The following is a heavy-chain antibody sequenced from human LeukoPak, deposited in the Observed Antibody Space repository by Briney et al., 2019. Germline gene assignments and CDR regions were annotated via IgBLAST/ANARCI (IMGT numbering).Heavy chain of an antibody. CDR3: AADGGRGVNY. CDR2: IYYSGST. D-gene: IGHD1-26*01. CDR1: GGSISSYY. Sequence: SETLSLTCTVSGGSISSYYWSWIRQPPGKGLEWIGYIYYSGSTNYNPSLKSRVTISVDTSKNQFSLKLSSVTAADTAVYYCAADGGRGVNYWGQGTLVTVSS. V-gene: IGHV4-59*08. J-gene: IGHJ4*02.